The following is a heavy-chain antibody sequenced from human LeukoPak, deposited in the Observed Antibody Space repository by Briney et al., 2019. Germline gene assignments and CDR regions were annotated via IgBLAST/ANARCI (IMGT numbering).Heavy chain of an antibody. CDR3: AREVGDFWSGNAFDI. J-gene: IGHJ3*02. V-gene: IGHV3-7*01. D-gene: IGHD3-3*01. CDR1: GFTFSSYW. CDR2: IKQGGSEK. Sequence: GGSLRLSCAASGFTFSSYWMSWVRQAPGKGREGVANIKQGGSEKYYVDSVKGRFTISRDNAKNSLYLQMNSLRAEDTAVYYCAREVGDFWSGNAFDIWGQGTMVTVSS.